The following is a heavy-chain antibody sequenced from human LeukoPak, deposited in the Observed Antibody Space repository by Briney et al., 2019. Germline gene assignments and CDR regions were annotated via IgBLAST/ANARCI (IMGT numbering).Heavy chain of an antibody. Sequence: SGGSLRLSCAASGFTVSSNYMSWVRQAPGKGLEWVSIIYSGGRTHYADSVKGRFTISRDNSKNTLYLQMNSLRVEVTAVYHCARYCSGGSCYSSGAFDIWGQGTMVTVSS. D-gene: IGHD2-15*01. CDR3: ARYCSGGSCYSSGAFDI. CDR2: IYSGGRT. J-gene: IGHJ3*02. V-gene: IGHV3-66*01. CDR1: GFTVSSNY.